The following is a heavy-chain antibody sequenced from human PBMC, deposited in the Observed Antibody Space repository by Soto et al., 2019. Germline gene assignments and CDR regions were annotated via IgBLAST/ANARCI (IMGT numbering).Heavy chain of an antibody. V-gene: IGHV4-31*03. CDR1: GGSISSGGYY. CDR3: ARDPRYNSSGYYVGGGMDV. Sequence: PSETLSLTCTVSGGSISSGGYYWSWIRQHPGKGLEWIGYIYYSGSTYYNPSLKSRVTISVDTSQNQFSLKLSSVTAADTAVYDWARDPRYNSSGYYVGGGMDVWGQGTTVTVSS. CDR2: IYYSGST. J-gene: IGHJ6*02. D-gene: IGHD3-22*01.